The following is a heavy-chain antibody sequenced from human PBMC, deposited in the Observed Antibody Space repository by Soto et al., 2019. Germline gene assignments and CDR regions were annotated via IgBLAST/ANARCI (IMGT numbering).Heavy chain of an antibody. Sequence: PGGSLRLSCAASGFTFSSYSMNWVRQAPGKGLEWVSSISSSSSYIYYADSVKGRFTISRDNAKNSLYLQMNSLRAEDTAVYYCARVTVGQQLVGGDYYYYGMDVWGQGTTVTVSS. CDR3: ARVTVGQQLVGGDYYYYGMDV. D-gene: IGHD6-13*01. J-gene: IGHJ6*02. CDR1: GFTFSSYS. CDR2: ISSSSSYI. V-gene: IGHV3-21*01.